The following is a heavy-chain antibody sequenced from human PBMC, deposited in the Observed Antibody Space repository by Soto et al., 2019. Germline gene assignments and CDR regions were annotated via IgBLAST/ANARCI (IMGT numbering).Heavy chain of an antibody. V-gene: IGHV1-69*02. CDR3: ATFRGDGYNHY. CDR1: GGTFSSYT. J-gene: IGHJ4*02. CDR2: IIPILGIA. Sequence: QVQLVQSGAEVKKPGSSVKVSCKASGGTFSSYTIRWVRQAPGQGLEWMGRIIPILGIANYAQKFQGRVTITADKSTSTAYMELSSLRSEYTAVYYCATFRGDGYNHYWGQGTLVTVSS. D-gene: IGHD5-12*01.